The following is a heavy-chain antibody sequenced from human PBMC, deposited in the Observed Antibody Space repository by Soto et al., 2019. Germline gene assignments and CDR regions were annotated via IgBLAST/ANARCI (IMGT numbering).Heavy chain of an antibody. Sequence: QMQVVQSGPEVKKPGTSVRVSCRTSGFTFRTSALQWVRQTRGQRLEWIGWIVVGSGDTTYAQKLDGRVFISRDMSTSTVYLELNRLTSDDTAMYYWAAGSHYYYESAYGFDVWGQGTMVSVSS. J-gene: IGHJ3*01. D-gene: IGHD3-22*01. CDR2: IVVGSGDT. V-gene: IGHV1-58*01. CDR1: GFTFRTSA. CDR3: AAGSHYYYESAYGFDV.